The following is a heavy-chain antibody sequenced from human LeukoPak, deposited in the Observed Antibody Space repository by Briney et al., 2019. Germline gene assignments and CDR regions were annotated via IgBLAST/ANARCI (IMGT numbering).Heavy chain of an antibody. J-gene: IGHJ4*02. D-gene: IGHD6-19*01. Sequence: SETLSLTCSVSGGSISSYYWNWIRQPPGKGLEWIGYIYYSGSTNYNPSLKSRVTISVDTSKDQFSLKLSSVTAADTAVYYCARHSSGWYNFFDYWGQGTLVSVSS. CDR2: IYYSGST. CDR3: ARHSSGWYNFFDY. CDR1: GGSISSYY. V-gene: IGHV4-59*08.